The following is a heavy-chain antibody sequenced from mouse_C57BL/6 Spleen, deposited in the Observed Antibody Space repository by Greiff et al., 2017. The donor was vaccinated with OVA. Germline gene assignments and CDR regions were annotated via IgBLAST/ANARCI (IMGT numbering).Heavy chain of an antibody. J-gene: IGHJ4*01. CDR3: AREAGNGYAMDY. Sequence: QVHVKQSGAELVRPGTSVKVSCKASGYAFTNYLIEWVKQRPGQGLEWIGVINPGSGGTNYNEKFKGKATLTADKSSSTAYMQLSSLTSEDSAVYFCAREAGNGYAMDYWGQGTSVTVSS. CDR1: GYAFTNYL. V-gene: IGHV1-54*01. CDR2: INPGSGGT. D-gene: IGHD2-1*01.